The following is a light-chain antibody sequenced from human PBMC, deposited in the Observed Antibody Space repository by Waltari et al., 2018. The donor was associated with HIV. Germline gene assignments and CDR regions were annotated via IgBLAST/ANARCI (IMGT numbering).Light chain of an antibody. CDR1: QSLLHRNGFNY. CDR3: MQSLRTLT. Sequence: DIVMTQSPLSLPVTPGEPASISCRSSQSLLHRNGFNYLDWYLQKPGQSPQLLIYLGSNRASGVPDRFSGSGSGTDFTLKISRVEAEDVGVYYCMQSLRTLTFGGGTKVEIK. V-gene: IGKV2-28*01. CDR2: LGS. J-gene: IGKJ4*01.